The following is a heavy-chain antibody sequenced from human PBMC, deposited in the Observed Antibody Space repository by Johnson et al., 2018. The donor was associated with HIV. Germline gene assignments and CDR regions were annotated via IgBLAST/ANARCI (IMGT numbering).Heavy chain of an antibody. D-gene: IGHD3-16*01. CDR3: ARGGAHDAFDI. CDR1: GFTFSSYT. J-gene: IGHJ3*02. Sequence: QVQLVESGGGVVQPGRSLRLSCAASGFTFSSYTMHWVRQAPGKGLEWVAVISYDGSNKYYADAVKGRFTISRDNSKNTLDLQMTSLRGGDTAVYYCARGGAHDAFDIWGQGTMVTVSS. CDR2: ISYDGSNK. V-gene: IGHV3-30*14.